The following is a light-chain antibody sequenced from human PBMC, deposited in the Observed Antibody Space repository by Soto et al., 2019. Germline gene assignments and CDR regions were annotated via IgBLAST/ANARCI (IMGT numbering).Light chain of an antibody. J-gene: IGKJ1*01. Sequence: DIQMTQSPTSLSASVGDRVTITCRASQSISSWLAWYQHKPGKAPKLLIYDASSLESGVPSRFSGSGSGTESTLTISSLKPDDFATDYCQQYNSYWTFGQGTKVDIK. CDR3: QQYNSYWT. V-gene: IGKV1-5*01. CDR1: QSISSW. CDR2: DAS.